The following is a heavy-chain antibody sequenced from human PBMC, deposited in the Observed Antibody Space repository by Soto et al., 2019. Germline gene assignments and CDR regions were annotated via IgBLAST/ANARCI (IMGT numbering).Heavy chain of an antibody. CDR2: INPSGGST. D-gene: IGHD3-22*01. J-gene: IGHJ3*02. CDR3: ASLGYSSGYGRNDAFDI. Sequence: ASVKVSCKASGYTFTSYYMHWVRQAPGQGLERMGIINPSGGSTSYAQKFQGRVTMTRDTSTSTVYMELSSLRSEDTAVYYCASLGYSSGYGRNDAFDIWGQGTMVTVSS. CDR1: GYTFTSYY. V-gene: IGHV1-46*01.